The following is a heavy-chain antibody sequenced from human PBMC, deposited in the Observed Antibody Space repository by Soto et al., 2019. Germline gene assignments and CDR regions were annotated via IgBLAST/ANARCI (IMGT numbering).Heavy chain of an antibody. CDR1: GGSVTSGSYY. J-gene: IGHJ4*02. D-gene: IGHD2-15*01. Sequence: SETLSLTCTVSGGSVTSGSYYWSWIRQPPGKGLEWIGYIHYGGSTFYNPSLKSRVTISVDTSKNQFSLKLSSVTAADTAVYYCARDAGGPADYWGQGTLVTVSS. V-gene: IGHV4-61*01. CDR3: ARDAGGPADY. CDR2: IHYGGST.